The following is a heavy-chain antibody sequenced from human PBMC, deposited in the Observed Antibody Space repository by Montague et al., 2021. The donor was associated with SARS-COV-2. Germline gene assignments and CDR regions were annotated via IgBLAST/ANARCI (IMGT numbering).Heavy chain of an antibody. CDR3: ARDRGQTYYDILTGRALSVDFAYGMDV. CDR2: IDYSGCT. D-gene: IGHD3-9*01. J-gene: IGHJ6*02. V-gene: IGHV4-61*01. CDR1: GGSVSSGSYY. Sequence: SETLSLTCTVSGGSVSSGSYYWSWIRQPPGKGLEWIGYIDYSGCTNYNPSLKSRVTIAVDTNKNQFSLKPSSVTAAVTAVYDCARDRGQTYYDILTGRALSVDFAYGMDVWGQGTTVTVSS.